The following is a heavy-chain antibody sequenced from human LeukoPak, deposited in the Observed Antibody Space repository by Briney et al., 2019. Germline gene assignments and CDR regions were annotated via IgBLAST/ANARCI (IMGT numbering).Heavy chain of an antibody. J-gene: IGHJ6*02. CDR3: ARNNWNDGSHYYGMDV. Sequence: TGESLRLSCAASGFTFDDYGMSWVRQAPGKGLEWVSGINWNGGSTGYADSVKGRFTISRDNAKNSLYLQMNSLRAEDTALYYCARNNWNDGSHYYGMDVWGQGTTVTVSS. V-gene: IGHV3-20*04. D-gene: IGHD1-1*01. CDR1: GFTFDDYG. CDR2: INWNGGST.